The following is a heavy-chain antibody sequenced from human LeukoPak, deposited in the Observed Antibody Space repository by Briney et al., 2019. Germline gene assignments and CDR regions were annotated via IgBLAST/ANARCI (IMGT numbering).Heavy chain of an antibody. CDR1: GYTFTSYG. Sequence: ASVKVSCKASGYTFTSYGISWVRQAPGQGLEWMGWISANNGNTNYAQKLQGRVTMTTDTSTSTAYMELRSLRYDDTAVYYCAREGRGYSGYDRGFDAFDIWGQGTMVTVSS. D-gene: IGHD5-12*01. J-gene: IGHJ3*02. CDR2: ISANNGNT. CDR3: AREGRGYSGYDRGFDAFDI. V-gene: IGHV1-18*01.